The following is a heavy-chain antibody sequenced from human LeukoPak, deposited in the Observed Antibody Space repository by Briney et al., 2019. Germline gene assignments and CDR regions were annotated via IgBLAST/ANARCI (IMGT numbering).Heavy chain of an antibody. Sequence: KPSETLSLTCTVSGYSISSGYYWGWIRQPPGKGLEWIGSIYHSGSTYYNPSLKSRVTISVDTSKNQFSLKLSSVTAADTAVYYCARDLENSSSSFDYWGQGTLVTVSS. CDR2: IYHSGST. CDR3: ARDLENSSSSFDY. D-gene: IGHD6-6*01. CDR1: GYSISSGYY. V-gene: IGHV4-38-2*02. J-gene: IGHJ4*02.